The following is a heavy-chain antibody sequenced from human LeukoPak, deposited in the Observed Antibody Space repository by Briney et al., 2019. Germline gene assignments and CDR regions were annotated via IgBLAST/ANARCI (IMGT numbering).Heavy chain of an antibody. CDR1: GGSISSSSDY. CDR3: ARETAQAAAVDY. V-gene: IGHV4-39*07. Sequence: SETLSLTCTVSGGSISSSSDYWGWIRQPPGKGLEWIGSFYYRGSTYYNPSLKSRVTISVDTSKNQFSLKLSSVTAADTAVYYCARETAQAAAVDYWGQGTLVTVSS. J-gene: IGHJ4*02. D-gene: IGHD6-13*01. CDR2: FYYRGST.